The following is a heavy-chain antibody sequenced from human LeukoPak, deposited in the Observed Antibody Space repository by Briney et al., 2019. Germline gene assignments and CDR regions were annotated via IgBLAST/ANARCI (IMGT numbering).Heavy chain of an antibody. J-gene: IGHJ4*02. CDR1: EFTFSSYS. CDR2: ISSSSSYI. D-gene: IGHD4-17*01. Sequence: GGSLRLSCAASEFTFSSYSMNWVRQAPGKGLEWVSSISSSSSYIYYADSVKGRFTISRDNAKNSLYLQMNSLRAEDTAVYYCAREGYTTVTFDYWGQGTLVTVSS. CDR3: AREGYTTVTFDY. V-gene: IGHV3-21*01.